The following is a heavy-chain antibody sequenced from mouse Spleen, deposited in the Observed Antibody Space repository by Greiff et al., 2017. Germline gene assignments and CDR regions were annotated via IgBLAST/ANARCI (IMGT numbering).Heavy chain of an antibody. V-gene: IGHV3-6*01. J-gene: IGHJ2*01. CDR2: ISYDGSN. Sequence: DVKLVESGPGLVKPSHSLSLTCSVTGYSITSGYYWNWIRQFPGNKLEWMGYISYDGSNNYNPSLKNRISITRDTSKNQFFLKLNSVTTEDTATYYCARDPPFLPYFDYWGQGTTLTVSS. CDR3: ARDPPFLPYFDY. CDR1: GYSITSGYY. D-gene: IGHD5-5*01.